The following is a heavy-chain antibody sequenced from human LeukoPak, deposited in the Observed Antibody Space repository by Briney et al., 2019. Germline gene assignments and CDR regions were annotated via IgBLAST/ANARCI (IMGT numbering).Heavy chain of an antibody. V-gene: IGHV3-74*03. CDR1: GFSFSSYW. CDR3: ARVSFCPRCHFDY. Sequence: PGGSLRLSCAASGFSFSSYWMYWVRQAPGKGLVWVARISPDGSSALSADSVRGRFTISRDNADNTLYLQLNRLRAEDTAVYYCARVSFCPRCHFDYWGQGTLVTVSS. D-gene: IGHD2/OR15-2a*01. J-gene: IGHJ4*02. CDR2: ISPDGSSA.